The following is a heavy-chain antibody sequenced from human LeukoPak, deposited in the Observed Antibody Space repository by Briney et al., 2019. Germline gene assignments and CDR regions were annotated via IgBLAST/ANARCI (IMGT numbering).Heavy chain of an antibody. CDR3: ARSYSRRIIDY. J-gene: IGHJ4*02. CDR2: ISAYNGNT. Sequence: ASVKVSCKASGYTFTSYGISWVRQAPGQGLEWMGWISAYNGNTKYEQKFQGRVTMTIDTPTTIAYMDLRSLRPDDTAIYYCARSYSRRIIDYWGQGALVTVSS. V-gene: IGHV1-18*01. D-gene: IGHD1-26*01. CDR1: GYTFTSYG.